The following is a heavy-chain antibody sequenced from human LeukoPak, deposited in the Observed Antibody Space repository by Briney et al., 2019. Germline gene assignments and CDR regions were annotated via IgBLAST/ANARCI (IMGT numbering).Heavy chain of an antibody. J-gene: IGHJ4*02. CDR1: GGSISSGGYS. Sequence: SSQTLSLTCAVSGGSISSGGYSWSWIRQPPGKGLEWIGYIYHSGSTYYNPSLKSRVTISVDTSKNQFSLKLSSVTAADTAVYYCARARLTYYYDSSGRNFDYWGQGTLVTVSS. V-gene: IGHV4-30-2*01. CDR3: ARARLTYYYDSSGRNFDY. CDR2: IYHSGST. D-gene: IGHD3-22*01.